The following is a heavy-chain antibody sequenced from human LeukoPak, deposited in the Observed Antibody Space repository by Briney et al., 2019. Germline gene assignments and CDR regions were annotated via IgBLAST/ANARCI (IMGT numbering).Heavy chain of an antibody. CDR3: ARQFRVGASYYYFYYMDV. V-gene: IGHV4-34*01. CDR1: GGSFSTYY. J-gene: IGHJ6*03. CDR2: INQSGST. D-gene: IGHD1-26*01. Sequence: SETLSLTCAVYGGSFSTYYCSWIRQPPGKGLGWVGEINQSGSTNYNPSLMSRVTISVDTSKTQFSLKLSSVTAADTAVYYCARQFRVGASYYYFYYMDVWGKGTTVTVS.